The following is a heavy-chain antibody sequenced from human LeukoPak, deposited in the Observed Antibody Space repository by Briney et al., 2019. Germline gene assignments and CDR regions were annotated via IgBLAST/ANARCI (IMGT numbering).Heavy chain of an antibody. D-gene: IGHD4-17*01. Sequence: GASVKVSCKASGYTFTGYYMHWVRQAPGQGLEWMGWINPNSGGTNYAQKFQGRVTMTRDTSISTAYMELSRLRSDDTAVYYCARDSDYGDYDYYYYMDVWGKGTTVTVSS. CDR3: ARDSDYGDYDYYYYMDV. J-gene: IGHJ6*03. V-gene: IGHV1-2*02. CDR2: INPNSGGT. CDR1: GYTFTGYY.